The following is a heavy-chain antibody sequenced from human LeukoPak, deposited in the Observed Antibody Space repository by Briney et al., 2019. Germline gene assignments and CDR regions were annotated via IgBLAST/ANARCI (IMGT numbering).Heavy chain of an antibody. Sequence: SETLSLTCGVSGGSISGTNWWSRVRQPPGQGLEWIGEISLAGQTNYNPSLNGRVTMSLDKSSNQLSLHLTSVTAADTATYFCSRESGPFCPFGYWGQGTLVIVSS. CDR3: SRESGPFCPFGY. CDR1: GGSISGTNW. J-gene: IGHJ4*02. D-gene: IGHD1-26*01. V-gene: IGHV4/OR15-8*02. CDR2: ISLAGQT.